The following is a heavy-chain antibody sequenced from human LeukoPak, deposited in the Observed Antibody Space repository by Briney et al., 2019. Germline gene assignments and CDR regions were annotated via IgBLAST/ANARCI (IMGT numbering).Heavy chain of an antibody. CDR1: GGSISSGSYY. J-gene: IGHJ5*02. CDR2: IYTSGST. V-gene: IGHV4-61*02. D-gene: IGHD2-15*01. CDR3: ARSPSRGIPVVNWFDP. Sequence: SETLSLTCTVSGGSISSGSYYWSWIRQPAGKGLEWIGRIYTSGSTNYNPSLKSRVTISVGTSKNQFSLKLSSVTAADTAVYYCARSPSRGIPVVNWFDPWGQGTLVTVSS.